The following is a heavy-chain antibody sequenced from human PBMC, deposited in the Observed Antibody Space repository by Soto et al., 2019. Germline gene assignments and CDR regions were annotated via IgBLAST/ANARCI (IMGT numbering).Heavy chain of an antibody. J-gene: IGHJ6*02. CDR1: GGSISSGDYY. CDR3: ARGFLVPSLDV. D-gene: IGHD2-2*01. CDR2: IYYSGST. V-gene: IGHV4-30-4*01. Sequence: QVQLQESGPGLVKPSQTLSLTCTVSGGSISSGDYYWSWIRQPPGKGLEWIGYIYYSGSTYYNPSLKSRVTXSXXTSTHPFPLTLSSVTAADTAVYYCARGFLVPSLDVWGQGTTVTVSS.